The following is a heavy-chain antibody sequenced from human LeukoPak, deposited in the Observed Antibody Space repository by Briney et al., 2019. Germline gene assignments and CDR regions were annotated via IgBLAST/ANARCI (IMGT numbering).Heavy chain of an antibody. CDR2: IKQDGSEK. Sequence: GGSLRLSCAASGFTFSSYWMSWVRQAPGKGLEWVANIKQDGSEKYYVDSVKGRFTISRDNAKNSLYLQMNSLRAEDTAVYYCARAPRSSGYYSYYYYMNVWGKGTTVTVSS. CDR1: GFTFSSYW. J-gene: IGHJ6*03. V-gene: IGHV3-7*01. CDR3: ARAPRSSGYYSYYYYMNV. D-gene: IGHD3-22*01.